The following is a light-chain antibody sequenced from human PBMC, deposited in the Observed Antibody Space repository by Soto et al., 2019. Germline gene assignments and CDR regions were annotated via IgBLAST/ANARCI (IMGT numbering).Light chain of an antibody. V-gene: IGKV3-20*01. CDR3: QQYGSSPPYT. Sequence: EVVLTQSPGTLSLSPGERATLSCRASQSVSNKYLAWYQQKPGQAPRLLIFGSSDRATGIPARFSVSGSGTDFTLTISRLEPEDFAVYYCQQYGSSPPYTFGHGTKLEIK. J-gene: IGKJ2*01. CDR1: QSVSNKY. CDR2: GSS.